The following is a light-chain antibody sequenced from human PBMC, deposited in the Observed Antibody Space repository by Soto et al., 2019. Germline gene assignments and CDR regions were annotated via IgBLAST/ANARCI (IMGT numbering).Light chain of an antibody. CDR1: QSVSSN. V-gene: IGKV3-11*01. J-gene: IGKJ5*01. CDR2: GAS. Sequence: EIVLTQSPATLSLSPWERATLSCVASQSVSSNLAWYQQKPRQAPRLLIYGASTRATGIPARFSGSGSGTDFTLTISSLEPEDFAVYYCQQRSDWRITFGQGTRLEI. CDR3: QQRSDWRIT.